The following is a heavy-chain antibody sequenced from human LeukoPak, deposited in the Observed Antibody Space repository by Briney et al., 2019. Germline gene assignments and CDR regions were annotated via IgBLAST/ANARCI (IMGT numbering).Heavy chain of an antibody. D-gene: IGHD3-10*01. CDR3: ARDQSFGSGSYQDY. CDR2: ISGYNGNT. CDR1: SYTFTNYG. V-gene: IGHV1-18*01. Sequence: GASVNVSCKASSYTFTNYGISWVRQAPGQGLEWMGWISGYNGNTIYAQKVQDRVTLTTDTSTSTAYMELRSLRSDDTAVYYCARDQSFGSGSYQDYWGQGTLVTVSS. J-gene: IGHJ4*02.